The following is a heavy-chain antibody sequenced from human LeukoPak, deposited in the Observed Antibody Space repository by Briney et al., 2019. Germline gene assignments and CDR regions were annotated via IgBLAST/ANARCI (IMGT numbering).Heavy chain of an antibody. CDR1: GGSFSGYY. D-gene: IGHD3-16*01. Sequence: SETLSLTCAVYGGSFSGYYWSWIRQPPGKGLEWIGEINHSGSTNYSPSLKSRATISVDTSKTQFSLKLNSVTAADTAVYYCARFLVVPGLSEFYFDTWGQGTLVTVSS. CDR3: ARFLVVPGLSEFYFDT. J-gene: IGHJ4*02. CDR2: INHSGST. V-gene: IGHV4-34*09.